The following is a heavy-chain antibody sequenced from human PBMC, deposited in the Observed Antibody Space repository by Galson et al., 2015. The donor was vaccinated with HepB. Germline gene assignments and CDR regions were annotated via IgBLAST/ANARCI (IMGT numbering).Heavy chain of an antibody. D-gene: IGHD2-2*01. CDR1: GFTFSSYG. J-gene: IGHJ6*02. CDR2: ISYDGSNK. CDR3: ARGLGPGRRCTSTSCSYGMDV. Sequence: SLRLSCAASGFTFSSYGMHWVRQAPGKGLEWVAVISYDGSNKYYADSVKGRFTISRDNSKNTLYLQMNSLRAEDTAVFYCARGLGPGRRCTSTSCSYGMDVWGQGTTVTVSS. V-gene: IGHV3-30*03.